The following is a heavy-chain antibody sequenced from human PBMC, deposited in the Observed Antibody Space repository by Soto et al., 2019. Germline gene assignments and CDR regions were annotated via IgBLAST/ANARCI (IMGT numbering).Heavy chain of an antibody. J-gene: IGHJ4*02. V-gene: IGHV4-39*01. D-gene: IGHD3-3*01. Sequence: PSETLSLTCTVSGGSISSSSYYWGWIRQPPGKGLEWIGSIYYSGSTYYNPSLKSRVTISVDTSKNQFSLKLSSVTAADTAVYYCASTSTLRFLEWHPFDYWGQGTLVTVSS. CDR3: ASTSTLRFLEWHPFDY. CDR2: IYYSGST. CDR1: GGSISSSSYY.